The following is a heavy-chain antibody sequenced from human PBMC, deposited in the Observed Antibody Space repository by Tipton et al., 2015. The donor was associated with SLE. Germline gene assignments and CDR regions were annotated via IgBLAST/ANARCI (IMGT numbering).Heavy chain of an antibody. CDR3: ARGGGDGYYYYYMDV. CDR2: INHSGST. V-gene: IGHV4-34*01. CDR1: GGSIRNYY. Sequence: TLSLTCTVSGGSIRNYYWSWIRQPPGKGLEWIGEINHSGSTNYNPSLKSRVTISVDTSKNQFSLKLSSVTAADTAVYYCARGGGDGYYYYYMDVWGKGTTVTVSS. D-gene: IGHD2-21*01. J-gene: IGHJ6*03.